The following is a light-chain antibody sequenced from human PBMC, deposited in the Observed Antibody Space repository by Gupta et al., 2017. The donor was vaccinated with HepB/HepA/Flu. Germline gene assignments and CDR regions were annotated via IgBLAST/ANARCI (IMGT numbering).Light chain of an antibody. V-gene: IGLV3-21*04. CDR1: NIGSQS. CDR2: YDS. Sequence: SYVLTQPPSVSVAPGKTARITCGGKNIGSQSVHWYQQKPGQAPVLVIYYDSDRPSGIPERFSGSNSGNTATLTISRVEAGDEADYYCQVWDSNNDHVLFGGGTKLTVL. J-gene: IGLJ2*01. CDR3: QVWDSNNDHVL.